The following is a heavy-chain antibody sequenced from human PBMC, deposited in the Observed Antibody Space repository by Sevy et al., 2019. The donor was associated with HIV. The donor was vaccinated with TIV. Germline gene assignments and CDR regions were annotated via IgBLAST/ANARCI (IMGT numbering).Heavy chain of an antibody. D-gene: IGHD3-22*01. V-gene: IGHV3-30*04. Sequence: GGSLRLSCAASGFTFSSYPMHWVRQAPGKGLEWVAVISYDGSNKYHADSVKGRLTISRDNSKNTLYVQMNSLRAEDTAVFYCGRDREMGNYYDSSGSIDYWGQGTLVTVSS. CDR1: GFTFSSYP. J-gene: IGHJ4*02. CDR2: ISYDGSNK. CDR3: GRDREMGNYYDSSGSIDY.